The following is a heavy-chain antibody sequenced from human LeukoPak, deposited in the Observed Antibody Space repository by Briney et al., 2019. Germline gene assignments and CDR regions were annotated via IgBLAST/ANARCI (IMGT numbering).Heavy chain of an antibody. Sequence: SETLSLTCAVYGGSFSGYYWSWIRQPPGKGLEWIGEINHSGSTNYNPSLKSRVTISVDTSKDQFSLKLSSVTAADTAVYYCARRIGITIFGVVTSNWFDPWGQGTLVTVSS. CDR1: GGSFSGYY. CDR2: INHSGST. V-gene: IGHV4-34*01. D-gene: IGHD3-3*01. J-gene: IGHJ5*02. CDR3: ARRIGITIFGVVTSNWFDP.